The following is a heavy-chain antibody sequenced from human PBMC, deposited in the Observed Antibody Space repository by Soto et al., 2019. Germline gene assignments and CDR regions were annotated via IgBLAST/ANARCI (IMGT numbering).Heavy chain of an antibody. J-gene: IGHJ3*02. D-gene: IGHD4-17*01. CDR3: AKGTGDFLRSEGFDI. CDR2: ISSRSGYI. V-gene: IGHV3-21*06. Sequence: EVQLVESGGGLVKPGGSLRLSCAGSGFSFSSYSMNWVSLAPGKGLEWVSSISSRSGYIYYADSIRGRFTISRDNAKNSLYLQMSSLRADDTAVYYCAKGTGDFLRSEGFDIWGQGTMVTVSS. CDR1: GFSFSSYS.